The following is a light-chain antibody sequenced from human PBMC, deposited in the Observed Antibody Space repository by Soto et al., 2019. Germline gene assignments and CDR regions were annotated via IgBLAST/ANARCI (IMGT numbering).Light chain of an antibody. V-gene: IGLV2-14*01. CDR2: EVS. J-gene: IGLJ1*01. CDR3: SSYTSGSTLYV. CDR1: XSDVGGYNV. Sequence: QSALTXPAXXXXXXGQSITISCTGTXSDVGGYNVVSWYQQHPGNAPKLMIYEVSNRPSGFSNRFSGSKSGNTASLTISGLQAEDEADYYCSSYTSGSTLYVFGTGTKLTVL.